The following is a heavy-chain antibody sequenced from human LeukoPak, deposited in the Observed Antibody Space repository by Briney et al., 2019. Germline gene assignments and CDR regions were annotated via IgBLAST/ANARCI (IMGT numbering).Heavy chain of an antibody. V-gene: IGHV4-31*03. D-gene: IGHD1-26*01. CDR2: IYYSGST. Sequence: SETLSLTCTVSGGSISSGGYYWNWIRQHPGKGLEWIGYIYYSGSTYYNPSLQSRIIITVDTSKNQFSLKLSSVTAADTAVYYCARGRQLGATGAFDIWGQGTVVTVSS. CDR3: ARGRQLGATGAFDI. CDR1: GGSISSGGYY. J-gene: IGHJ3*02.